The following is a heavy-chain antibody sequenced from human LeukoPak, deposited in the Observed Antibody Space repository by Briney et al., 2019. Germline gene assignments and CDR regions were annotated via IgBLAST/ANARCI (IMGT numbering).Heavy chain of an antibody. D-gene: IGHD1-14*01. J-gene: IGHJ6*02. CDR3: AAWPRNRRYYYYGMDV. V-gene: IGHV4-34*01. Sequence: SETLSPTCAVYGGSFSGYYWSWIRQPPGKGLEWIGEINHSGSTNYNPSLKSRVTISVDTSKNQFSLKLSSVTAADTAVYYCAAWPRNRRYYYYGMDVWGQGTTVTVSS. CDR2: INHSGST. CDR1: GGSFSGYY.